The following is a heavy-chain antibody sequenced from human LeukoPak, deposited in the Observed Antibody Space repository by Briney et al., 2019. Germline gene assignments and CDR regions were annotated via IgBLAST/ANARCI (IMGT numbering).Heavy chain of an antibody. Sequence: GGCLRLSCAASGFTFRNYVIHWVRQAPGKGLEWMAVTSSDLNVKLYADSVKGRFTISRDNSRSTLYLQMNSLRPEDTAIYYCAREGYYGSGSPPSLYFDYWGQGTLVTVSS. CDR2: TSSDLNVK. D-gene: IGHD3-10*01. J-gene: IGHJ4*02. CDR3: AREGYYGSGSPPSLYFDY. CDR1: GFTFRNYV. V-gene: IGHV3-30-3*01.